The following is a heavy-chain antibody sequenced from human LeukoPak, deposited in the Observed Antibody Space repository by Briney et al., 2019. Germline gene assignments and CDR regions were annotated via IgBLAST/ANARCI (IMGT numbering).Heavy chain of an antibody. D-gene: IGHD3-3*01. CDR2: IYSDGST. Sequence: GGSPRLSCAASGFTVSSNYMSWVRQAPGKGLEWVSLIYSDGSTYYADSVKGRFSISRHNSKNTLYLQMNSLRAEDTAVYYCAISSSGDNGYYYGMDVWGQGTTVTVSS. V-gene: IGHV3-53*04. J-gene: IGHJ6*02. CDR1: GFTVSSNY. CDR3: AISSSGDNGYYYGMDV.